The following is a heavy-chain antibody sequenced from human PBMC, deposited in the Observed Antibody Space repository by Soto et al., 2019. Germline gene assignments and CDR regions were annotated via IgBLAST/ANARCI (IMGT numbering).Heavy chain of an antibody. D-gene: IGHD3-22*01. CDR1: GFTFSSYG. J-gene: IGHJ5*02. CDR2: ISYDGSNK. V-gene: IGHV3-30*18. CDR3: AKDSGYYDSSGYYKNNWFDP. Sequence: GGSLRLSCAASGFTFSSYGMHWVRQAPGKGLEWVAVISYDGSNKYYADSVKGRFTISRDNSKNTLYLQMNSLRAGDTAVYYCAKDSGYYDSSGYYKNNWFDPWGQGTLVTVSS.